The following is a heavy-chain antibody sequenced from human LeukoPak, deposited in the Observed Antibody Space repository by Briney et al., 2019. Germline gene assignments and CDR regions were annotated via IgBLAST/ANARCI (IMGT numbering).Heavy chain of an antibody. CDR2: IDGDGATT. D-gene: IGHD7-27*01. CDR3: TRDSGADRRYFDL. Sequence: GGSLRLSCAASGFTFNSYLMSWVRQAPGKGLVWFSRIDGDGATTSYEDSVKGRFTISRDNANNMVYLEMNSLRVEDTAVYYCTRDSGADRRYFDLWGRGTLVTVSS. CDR1: GFTFNSYL. J-gene: IGHJ2*01. V-gene: IGHV3-74*01.